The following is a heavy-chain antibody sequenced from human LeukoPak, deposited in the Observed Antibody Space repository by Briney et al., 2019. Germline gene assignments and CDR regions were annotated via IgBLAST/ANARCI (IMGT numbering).Heavy chain of an antibody. J-gene: IGHJ3*02. Sequence: GGSLRLSCAASGFTLSRYSMNWVRQAPGKGLEWVSFISTSSSYIYYTDSVKGRFTISRDNAKSSLYLQMNSLRAKDTAVYYCARDLRPFSGYDNLAFDIWGQGTMVTVSS. V-gene: IGHV3-21*01. CDR1: GFTLSRYS. CDR2: ISTSSSYI. D-gene: IGHD5-12*01. CDR3: ARDLRPFSGYDNLAFDI.